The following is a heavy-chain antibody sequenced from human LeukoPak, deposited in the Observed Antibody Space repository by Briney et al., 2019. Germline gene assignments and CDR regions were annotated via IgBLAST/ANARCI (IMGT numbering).Heavy chain of an antibody. CDR1: RFTFSSYS. J-gene: IGHJ6*03. V-gene: IGHV3-21*01. CDR3: ARGEVVTASLPDYFYYYMDV. D-gene: IGHD2-21*02. Sequence: GGSLRLSCAASRFTFSSYSMNWVRQAPGKGLEWVSSISSSGSYIYYADSEKGRFTISRDNAKNSLYLQMNSLRAEDTAVYYCARGEVVTASLPDYFYYYMDVWGKGTTVTISS. CDR2: ISSSGSYI.